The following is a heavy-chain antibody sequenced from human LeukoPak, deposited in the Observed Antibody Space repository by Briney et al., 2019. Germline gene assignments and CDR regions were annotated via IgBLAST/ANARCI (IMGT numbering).Heavy chain of an antibody. CDR1: GFTFSSYW. CDR2: IKQDGSEK. CDR3: ARAPGPGYSGYDYYFDY. J-gene: IGHJ4*02. D-gene: IGHD5-12*01. Sequence: GGSLRLSCAASGFTFSSYWMSWVRQAPGKGLEWVANIKQDGSEKYYVDSVKGRFTISRDNAKNSLYLQMNSLRAEDTAVYYCARAPGPGYSGYDYYFDYWGQGTLVTVSS. V-gene: IGHV3-7*01.